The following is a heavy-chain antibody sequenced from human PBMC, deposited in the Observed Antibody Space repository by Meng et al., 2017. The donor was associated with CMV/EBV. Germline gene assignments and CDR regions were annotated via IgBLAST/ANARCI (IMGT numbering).Heavy chain of an antibody. CDR2: ISGSGGST. Sequence: GESLKISCAASGFTFSSYAMSWVRQAPGKGLEWVSAISGSGGSTYYADSVKGRFTISRDNSKNTLYLQMNSLRAEDTAVYYCAKDLEDIVVVPAATNYYYYGMDVWGQGTTVTVSS. V-gene: IGHV3-23*01. CDR3: AKDLEDIVVVPAATNYYYYGMDV. D-gene: IGHD2-2*01. J-gene: IGHJ6*02. CDR1: GFTFSSYA.